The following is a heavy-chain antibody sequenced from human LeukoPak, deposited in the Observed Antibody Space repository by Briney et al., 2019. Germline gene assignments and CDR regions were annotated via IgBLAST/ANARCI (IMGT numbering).Heavy chain of an antibody. CDR3: ARVNIASGSYYASGY. Sequence: EASVKVSCKASGYTFTSYGISWVRQAPGQGLEWMGWISAYNGNTNYAQKLQGGVTMTTDTSTSTAYMELRSLRSDDTAVYYCARVNIASGSYYASGYWGQGTLVTLHS. CDR2: ISAYNGNT. D-gene: IGHD1-26*01. J-gene: IGHJ4*02. CDR1: GYTFTSYG. V-gene: IGHV1-18*01.